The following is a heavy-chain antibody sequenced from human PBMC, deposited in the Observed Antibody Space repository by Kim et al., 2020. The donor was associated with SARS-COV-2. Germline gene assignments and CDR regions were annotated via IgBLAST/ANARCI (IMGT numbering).Heavy chain of an antibody. CDR1: GFTFSGSA. V-gene: IGHV3-73*01. Sequence: GGSLRLSCAASGFTFSGSAMHWVRQASGKGLEWVGRIRSKANSYATAYAASVKGRFTISRDDSKNTAYLQMNSLKTEDTAVYYCTRSAVPSRFYDSSGYYYRAIWFDPWGQGTLVTVSS. CDR3: TRSAVPSRFYDSSGYYYRAIWFDP. D-gene: IGHD3-22*01. CDR2: IRSKANSYAT. J-gene: IGHJ5*02.